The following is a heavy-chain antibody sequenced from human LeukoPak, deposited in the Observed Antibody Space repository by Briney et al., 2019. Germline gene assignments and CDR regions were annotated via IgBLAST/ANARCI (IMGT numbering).Heavy chain of an antibody. J-gene: IGHJ5*02. Sequence: RGASVKVSCKASGYTFTSYYMHWVRQAPGQGLECMGLINPTGGSTGYAQKFQGRVTMTRDMSTSTDYMELSSLRSEDTAIYYCARDNSVGDNAWWFDPWGQGTLVTVSS. V-gene: IGHV1-46*01. CDR1: GYTFTSYY. CDR2: INPTGGST. D-gene: IGHD1-26*01. CDR3: ARDNSVGDNAWWFDP.